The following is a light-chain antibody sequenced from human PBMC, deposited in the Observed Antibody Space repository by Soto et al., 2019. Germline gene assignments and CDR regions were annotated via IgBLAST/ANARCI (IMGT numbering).Light chain of an antibody. J-gene: IGKJ2*01. CDR2: AAS. CDR3: QHLNDYRYT. V-gene: IGKV1-9*01. Sequence: DIQLTQSPSFLSASVGDRVTITCRASQAISSSLAWYQHNPGKARKLLIYAASTLQNGVPSSFSGSGSGTEFTLTISSLQPEDFATYYCQHLNDYRYTFGQGTKVELK. CDR1: QAISSS.